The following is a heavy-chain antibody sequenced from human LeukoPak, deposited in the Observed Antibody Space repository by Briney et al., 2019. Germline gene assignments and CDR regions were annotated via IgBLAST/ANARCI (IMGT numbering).Heavy chain of an antibody. CDR2: INHSGST. CDR1: GGSFSGNS. CDR3: ARGYYFDY. V-gene: IGHV4-34*01. Sequence: PSETLSLTCAVYGGSFSGNSWSWIRQPPGKGLEWIGEINHSGSTYYSPSLKSRVTISVDTSKNQFSLKLSSVTAADTAVYYCARGYYFDYWGQGTLVTVSS. J-gene: IGHJ4*02.